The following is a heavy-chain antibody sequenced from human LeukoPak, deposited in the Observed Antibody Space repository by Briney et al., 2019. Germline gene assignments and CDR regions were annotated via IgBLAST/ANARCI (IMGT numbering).Heavy chain of an antibody. CDR2: ISTSGST. Sequence: PSETLSLTCTVSGVSISSYYCSWIRQPPGKGLEWIGYISTSGSTDYSPSLRSRVTISVDRSKNQCSLNLSSMTAADTAVYYCARHDEGSGWYRSYIDLWGRGTLVIVSS. V-gene: IGHV4-4*09. J-gene: IGHJ2*01. D-gene: IGHD6-19*01. CDR1: GVSISSYY. CDR3: ARHDEGSGWYRSYIDL.